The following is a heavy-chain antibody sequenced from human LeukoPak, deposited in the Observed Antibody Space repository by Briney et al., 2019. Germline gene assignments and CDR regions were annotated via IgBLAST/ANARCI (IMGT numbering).Heavy chain of an antibody. D-gene: IGHD3-16*01. Sequence: GGSLRLSCAASGYTFSRHGIHWVRQAPGKGLEWVAVVWYDGRNRDYVDSVKGRFTISKDNSNNMVFLQMDRLRAEDTAVYYCARLWGGNGYSGGSLNLWGQGTLVTVSS. CDR2: VWYDGRNR. CDR3: ARLWGGNGYSGGSLNL. CDR1: GYTFSRHG. V-gene: IGHV3-33*01. J-gene: IGHJ5*02.